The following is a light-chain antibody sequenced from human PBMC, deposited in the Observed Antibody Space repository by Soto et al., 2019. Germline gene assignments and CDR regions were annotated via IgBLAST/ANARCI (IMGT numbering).Light chain of an antibody. CDR2: GTS. CDR3: LQDYSYPRT. CDR1: QAIRTD. J-gene: IGKJ1*01. Sequence: AIRVTQSPSSLSASVGDRVTITCRASQAIRTDLGWYQQRPGKAPKLLIYGTSNLQSGVPSRFSGSGSGTDFTLTINSLQPEDFATYYCLQDYSYPRTFGQGTKLDIK. V-gene: IGKV1-6*01.